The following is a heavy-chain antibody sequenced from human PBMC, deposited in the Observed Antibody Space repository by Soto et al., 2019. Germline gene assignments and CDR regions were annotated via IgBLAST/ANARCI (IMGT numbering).Heavy chain of an antibody. CDR2: IYYSGST. Sequence: QLQLQESGPGLVKPSETLSLTCTVSGGSISSSSYYWGWIRQPPGKGLEWIGSIYYSGSTYYNPSLKSGVPIAVYPAENQFPLRLSSVTAASTAVYYCARPLHNFWISTSSPPGDAFDTWGQGTMVTVSS. J-gene: IGHJ3*02. CDR1: GGSISSSSYY. V-gene: IGHV4-39*01. D-gene: IGHD2-2*01. CDR3: ARPLHNFWISTSSPPGDAFDT.